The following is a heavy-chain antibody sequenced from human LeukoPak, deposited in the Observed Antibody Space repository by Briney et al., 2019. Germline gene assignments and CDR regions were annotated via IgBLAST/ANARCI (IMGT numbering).Heavy chain of an antibody. CDR1: GFTFSSYG. V-gene: IGHV3-23*01. CDR2: INGGGTGT. Sequence: PGRSLRLSCAASGFTFSSYGMHWVRQAPGKGLEWVSGINGGGTGTYYAYSVRGRVTISRDNSKNTLHLDMNSVRAEDTAIYYCAKAGAIKFDFWGQGILVTVSS. CDR3: AKAGAIKFDF. J-gene: IGHJ4*02. D-gene: IGHD1-26*01.